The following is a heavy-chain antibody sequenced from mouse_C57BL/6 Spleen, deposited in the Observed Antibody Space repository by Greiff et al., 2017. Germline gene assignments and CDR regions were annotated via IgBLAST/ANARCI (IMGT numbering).Heavy chain of an antibody. CDR1: GYTFTSYW. CDR3: ASQTAQALFDY. D-gene: IGHD3-2*02. J-gene: IGHJ2*01. V-gene: IGHV1-74*01. Sequence: QVQLKQPGAELVKPGASVKVSCKASGYTFTSYWMHWVKQRPGQGLEWIGRIHPSDSDTNYNQKFKGKATLTVDKSSNTAYMQLSSLTSEDSAVYYCASQTAQALFDYWGQGTTLTVSS. CDR2: IHPSDSDT.